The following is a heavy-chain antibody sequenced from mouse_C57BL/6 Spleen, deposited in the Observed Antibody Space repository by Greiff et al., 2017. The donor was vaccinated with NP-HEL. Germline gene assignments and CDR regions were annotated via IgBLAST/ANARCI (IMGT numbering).Heavy chain of an antibody. D-gene: IGHD2-4*01. CDR2: INPSSGYT. CDR3: AIYDYDGFTY. Sequence: QVQLQQSGAELARPGASVKMSCKASGYTFTSYTMHWVKQRPGQGLEWIGYINPSSGYTKYNQKFKDKATLTADKSSSTAYMQLSSLTSEDSAVYNCAIYDYDGFTYWGQGTLVTVSA. CDR1: GYTFTSYT. V-gene: IGHV1-4*01. J-gene: IGHJ3*01.